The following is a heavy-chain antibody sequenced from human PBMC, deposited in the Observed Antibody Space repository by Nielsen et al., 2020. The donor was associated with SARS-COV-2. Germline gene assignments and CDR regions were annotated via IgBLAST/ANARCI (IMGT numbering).Heavy chain of an antibody. CDR3: ANWLEVGHFDC. D-gene: IGHD6-19*01. V-gene: IGHV4-39*01. CDR2: IYYSGSS. J-gene: IGHJ4*02. CDR1: GGSISRSSDY. Sequence: SETLSLTCTVSGGSISRSSDYWGWIRQPPGKGLEWIGSIYYSGSSYYNPSLKSRVTISVDTSKNQFSLKLSSVTAADTAVYYCANWLEVGHFDCWGQGALVTVSS.